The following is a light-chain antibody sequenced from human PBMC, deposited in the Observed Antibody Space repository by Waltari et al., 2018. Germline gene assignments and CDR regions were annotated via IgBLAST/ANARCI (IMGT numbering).Light chain of an antibody. CDR3: QQYGTSPPT. CDR2: DAS. CDR1: QSVSSNY. V-gene: IGKV3-20*01. J-gene: IGKJ3*01. Sequence: EIALTQSPGTLSLCPGERATLSCRASQSVSSNYLAWYQKKPGQAPRLLIYDASSRATGIPDTFSGSGSETDFTLTISRLEPEDFAVYYCQQYGTSPPTFGPGTKVDIE.